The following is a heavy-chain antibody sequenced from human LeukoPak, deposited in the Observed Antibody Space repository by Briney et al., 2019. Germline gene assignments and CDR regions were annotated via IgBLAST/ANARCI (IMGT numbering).Heavy chain of an antibody. CDR3: AKDGYSGSGSVFYFDY. Sequence: GGSLRLSCAASGFTFNSYVMSWVRQAPGKGLEWVSGITGSGGSTYYADSVKGRFTISRDNSKNTVYLQMNNLRAEDTAVYYCAKDGYSGSGSVFYFDYWGQGTLATVSS. J-gene: IGHJ4*02. V-gene: IGHV3-23*01. D-gene: IGHD3-10*01. CDR1: GFTFNSYV. CDR2: ITGSGGST.